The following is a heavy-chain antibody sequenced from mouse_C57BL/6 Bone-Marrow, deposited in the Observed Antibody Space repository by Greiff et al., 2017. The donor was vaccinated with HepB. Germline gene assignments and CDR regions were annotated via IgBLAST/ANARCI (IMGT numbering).Heavy chain of an antibody. CDR1: GYTFTSYW. CDR3: ASIYYDPYAMDY. V-gene: IGHV1-64*01. J-gene: IGHJ4*01. CDR2: IHPNSGST. D-gene: IGHD2-4*01. Sequence: VQLQQSGAELVKPGASVKLSCKASGYTFTSYWMHWVKQRPGQGLEWIGMIHPNSGSTNYNEKFKSKATLTVDKSSSTAYMQRSSLTSEDSAVYYCASIYYDPYAMDYWGQGTSVTVSS.